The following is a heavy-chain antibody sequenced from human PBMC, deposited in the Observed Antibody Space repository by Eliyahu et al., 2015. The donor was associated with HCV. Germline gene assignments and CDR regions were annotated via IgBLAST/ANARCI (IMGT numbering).Heavy chain of an antibody. CDR2: IHPDDSDT. V-gene: IGHV5-51*03. CDR1: GXSFTTYW. Sequence: EVQLVQSGAEVKKPGESLKISCQGSGXSFTTYWIGWVRXMPGXGLEWMGTIHPDDSDTRYSPSFEGQVTMSADKSISAAFLQWSSLKASDTAIYYCARRFYSGSYSRSYYFDLWGQGTPVTVSP. J-gene: IGHJ4*02. CDR3: ARRFYSGSYSRSYYFDL. D-gene: IGHD1-26*01.